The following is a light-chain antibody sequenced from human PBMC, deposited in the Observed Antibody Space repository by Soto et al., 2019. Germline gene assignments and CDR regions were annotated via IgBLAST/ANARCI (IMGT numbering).Light chain of an antibody. CDR2: EVT. CDR1: SRDVGGYNY. V-gene: IGLV2-14*01. Sequence: QSALTQPASVSGSPGQSITISCTGTSRDVGGYNYVSWYRQHPGKAPKLIIYEVTHRPSGVSLRFSGSKSGNTASLTISGLQAEDDADYYCSSYTSSTSLVFGGGTKLTVL. J-gene: IGLJ3*02. CDR3: SSYTSSTSLV.